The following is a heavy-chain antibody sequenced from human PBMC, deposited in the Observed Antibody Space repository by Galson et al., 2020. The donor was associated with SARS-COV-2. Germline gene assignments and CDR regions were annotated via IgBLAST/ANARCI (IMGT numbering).Heavy chain of an antibody. J-gene: IGHJ2*01. Sequence: GESLKISCTGSGYDFSGQWIAWVRRMPGKGLEWMGVIYPGDSETKYSPSFQGQVTISADKSIRTAYLQWSSLKASDTAIYYCARALLYNGNYYGYFDLWGRGTRVTVSS. CDR1: GYDFSGQW. CDR3: ARALLYNGNYYGYFDL. V-gene: IGHV5-51*06. CDR2: IYPGDSET. D-gene: IGHD1-26*01.